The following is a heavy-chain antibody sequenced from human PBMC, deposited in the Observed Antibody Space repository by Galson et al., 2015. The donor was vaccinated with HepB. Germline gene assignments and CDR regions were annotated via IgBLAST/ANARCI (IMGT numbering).Heavy chain of an antibody. CDR3: ARVAGAIYYYGMDV. Sequence: AISGDSVSSNSAAWYWIRQSPSRGLEWLGRTYYRAKWYSDYAVSVRGRITINPDTSKNQFSLHLNFVTPEDTAVYYCARVAGAIYYYGMDVWGQGTAVTVSS. D-gene: IGHD2-15*01. V-gene: IGHV6-1*01. J-gene: IGHJ6*02. CDR2: TYYRAKWYS. CDR1: GDSVSSNSAA.